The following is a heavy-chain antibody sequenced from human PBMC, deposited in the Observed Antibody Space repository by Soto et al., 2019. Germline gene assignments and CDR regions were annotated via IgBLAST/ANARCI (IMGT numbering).Heavy chain of an antibody. CDR3: ARGIAAAGINGMDV. J-gene: IGHJ6*02. D-gene: IGHD6-13*01. Sequence: ESGRGLVKPGGSLRLSCAASGFTFSSYSMNWVRQAPGKGLEWVSSISSSSSYIYYADSVKGRFTISRDNAKNSLYLQMNSLRAEDTAVYYCARGIAAAGINGMDVWGQGTTVTVSS. CDR1: GFTFSSYS. CDR2: ISSSSSYI. V-gene: IGHV3-21*01.